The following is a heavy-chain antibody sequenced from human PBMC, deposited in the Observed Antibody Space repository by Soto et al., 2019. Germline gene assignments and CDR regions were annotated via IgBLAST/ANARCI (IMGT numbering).Heavy chain of an antibody. CDR2: IYYSGST. CDR3: ARGLMTTVTTPWFDP. Sequence: SETLSLTCTVSGGSISSGGYYWSWIRQHPGKGLEWIGYIYYSGSTYYNPSLKSRVTISVDTSKNQFSLKLSSVTAADTAVYYCARGLMTTVTTPWFDPWGQGTLVTVSS. D-gene: IGHD4-17*01. J-gene: IGHJ5*02. V-gene: IGHV4-31*03. CDR1: GGSISSGGYY.